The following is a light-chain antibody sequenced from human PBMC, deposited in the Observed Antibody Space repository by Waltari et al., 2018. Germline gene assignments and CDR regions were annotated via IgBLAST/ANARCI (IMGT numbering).Light chain of an antibody. Sequence: DIQMTQSPSSLSASVGDRVTISCRASQGIGTFLAWYQQKPEKPPESLIYRASSLQSWVPSRFSGSGSGTDFTLTISSLQPEDFATYYCQQYNSYPPTFGGGTKVEIK. CDR1: QGIGTF. J-gene: IGKJ4*01. CDR3: QQYNSYPPT. CDR2: RAS. V-gene: IGKV1D-16*01.